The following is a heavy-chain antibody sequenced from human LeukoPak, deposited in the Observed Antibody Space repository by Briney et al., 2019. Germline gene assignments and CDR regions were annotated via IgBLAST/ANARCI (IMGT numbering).Heavy chain of an antibody. Sequence: SETLSLTCAVYGGSFSGYYWSWICQPPGKGLEWIGEINHSGSTNYNPSLKSRVTISVDTSKNQFTLKLSSVTAADTAVYYCARHRMYYDILRYFDYWGQGTLVTVSS. CDR3: ARHRMYYDILRYFDY. J-gene: IGHJ4*02. CDR2: INHSGST. D-gene: IGHD3-9*01. CDR1: GGSFSGYY. V-gene: IGHV4-34*01.